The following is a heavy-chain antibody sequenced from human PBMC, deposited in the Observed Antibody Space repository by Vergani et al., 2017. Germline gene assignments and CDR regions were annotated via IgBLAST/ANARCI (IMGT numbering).Heavy chain of an antibody. Sequence: QIHLVHSGSELKKPGASVKDSCKASGYDINNYALTWVRQAPGQGPEWMGWINSNSGSPTYAQAFTGRFVFSLDTSVNTAYLQINGLQSDDTAVYFCARVAVSGFLDYWGQGTQVTVSS. J-gene: IGHJ4*02. D-gene: IGHD6-19*01. CDR2: INSNSGSP. CDR3: ARVAVSGFLDY. CDR1: GYDINNYA. V-gene: IGHV7-4-1*02.